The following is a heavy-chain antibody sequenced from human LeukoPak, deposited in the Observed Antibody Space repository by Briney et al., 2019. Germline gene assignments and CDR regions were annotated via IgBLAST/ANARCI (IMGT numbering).Heavy chain of an antibody. V-gene: IGHV3-9*01. Sequence: GGSLRLSCAASGFTFDDYAMHWVRQAPGKGLEWVSGINWNGGNIGYADSVKGRFTISRDNAKNSLYLQMNSLRAEDTAVYYCARDGHSSGWYYYYTDVWGKGTTVTVSS. CDR1: GFTFDDYA. CDR2: INWNGGNI. J-gene: IGHJ6*03. D-gene: IGHD6-19*01. CDR3: ARDGHSSGWYYYYTDV.